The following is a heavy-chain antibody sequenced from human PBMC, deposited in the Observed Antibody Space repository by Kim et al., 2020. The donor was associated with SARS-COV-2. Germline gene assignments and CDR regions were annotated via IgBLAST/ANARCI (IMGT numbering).Heavy chain of an antibody. CDR2: AKSYAT. V-gene: IGHV3-73*01. D-gene: IGHD3-3*01. Sequence: AKSYATEYVASLKGRCTISRDDSKNTAYLQVNSLKTEDTALYYCSRNFSSWGQGTLVTVSS. J-gene: IGHJ5*02. CDR3: SRNFSS.